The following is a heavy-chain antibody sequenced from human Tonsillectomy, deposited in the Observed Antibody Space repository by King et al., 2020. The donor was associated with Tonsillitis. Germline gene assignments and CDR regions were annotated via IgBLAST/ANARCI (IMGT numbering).Heavy chain of an antibody. D-gene: IGHD3/OR15-3a*01. CDR2: IYTIGST. CDR3: AREYYKFSFDP. V-gene: IGHV4-61*02. CDR1: GASISSGIYY. Sequence: HVQLQESGPGLVKPSQTLSLTCTVSGASISSGIYYWSWIRQPTGKGLEWIGRIYTIGSTNINSSLKSRVTIWVDTSKNQISLRLTSVTAADTAVYYCAREYYKFSFDPWGQGTLVTVSS. J-gene: IGHJ5*02.